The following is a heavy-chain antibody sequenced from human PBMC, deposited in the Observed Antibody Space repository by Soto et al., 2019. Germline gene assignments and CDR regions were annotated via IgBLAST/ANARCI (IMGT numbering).Heavy chain of an antibody. Sequence: SQTLSLTCAISGDSVSSNSAAWNWIRQSPSRGLEWLGRTYYRSKWYNDYAVSVKSRITINPDTSKNQFSLQLNSVTPEDTAVYYCAREGGTPLITPHPNWFDPWGQGTLVTVSS. CDR3: AREGGTPLITPHPNWFDP. CDR1: GDSVSSNSAA. CDR2: TYYRSKWYN. J-gene: IGHJ5*02. V-gene: IGHV6-1*01. D-gene: IGHD3-16*01.